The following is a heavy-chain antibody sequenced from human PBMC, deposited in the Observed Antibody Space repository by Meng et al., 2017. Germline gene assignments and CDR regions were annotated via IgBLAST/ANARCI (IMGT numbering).Heavy chain of an antibody. CDR3: SRVRWELSDY. CDR1: GFTFGDFA. J-gene: IGHJ4*02. V-gene: IGHV3-49*04. D-gene: IGHD1-26*01. CDR2: IGSKVYGGTI. Sequence: GGSLRLSCTTSGFTFGDFAVSWVRQAPGKGLEWISFIGSKVYGGTIEYAASVGGRFTVSRDDSKGIAYLQMNSLKTEDTAAYYCSRVRWELSDYWGQGTLVTVSS.